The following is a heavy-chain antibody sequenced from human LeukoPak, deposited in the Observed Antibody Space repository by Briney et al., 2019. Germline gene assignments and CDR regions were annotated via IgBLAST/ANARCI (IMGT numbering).Heavy chain of an antibody. D-gene: IGHD3-10*01. J-gene: IGHJ4*02. Sequence: GGSLRLSCAASGFTFSRFAMNWVRQAPGKGLEWVSGISGSGDATYYADSVKGRFTISRDNSKNTLNLQMNSLTAEDTALYYCAKDGYYYGSGTSDYWGQGTLVTVSS. V-gene: IGHV3-23*01. CDR1: GFTFSRFA. CDR3: AKDGYYYGSGTSDY. CDR2: ISGSGDAT.